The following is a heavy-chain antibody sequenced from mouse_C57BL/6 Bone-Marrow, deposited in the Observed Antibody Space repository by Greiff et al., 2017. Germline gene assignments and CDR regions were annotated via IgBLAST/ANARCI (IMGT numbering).Heavy chain of an antibody. CDR3: ANMVTTGLFDY. Sequence: VQLKQSGPGLVKPSQSLSLTCSVTGYSITSGYYWNWIRQFPGNKLEWMGYISYDGSNNYNPSLKNRISITRDTSKNQFFLKLNSVTTEDTATYYCANMVTTGLFDYWGQGTTLTVSS. CDR2: ISYDGSN. J-gene: IGHJ2*01. V-gene: IGHV3-6*01. D-gene: IGHD2-2*01. CDR1: GYSITSGYY.